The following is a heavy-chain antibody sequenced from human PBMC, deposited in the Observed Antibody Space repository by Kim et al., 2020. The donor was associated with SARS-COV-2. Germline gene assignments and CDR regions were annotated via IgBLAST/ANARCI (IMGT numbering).Heavy chain of an antibody. CDR2: IGTAGDT. D-gene: IGHD3-10*01. CDR3: ARGRGPLLWFGELAFHI. CDR1: GFTFSSYD. J-gene: IGHJ3*02. V-gene: IGHV3-13*04. Sequence: GGSLRLSCAASGFTFSSYDMHWVRQATGKGLEWVSAIGTAGDTYYPGSVKGRFTISRENAKNSLYLQMNSLRAGDTAVYYCARGRGPLLWFGELAFHIWGQGTMVTVSS.